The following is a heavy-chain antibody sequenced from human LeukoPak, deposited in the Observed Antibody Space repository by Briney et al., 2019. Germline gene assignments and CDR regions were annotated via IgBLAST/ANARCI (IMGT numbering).Heavy chain of an antibody. Sequence: SETLSLTCTVSGGSINSGDFYWSWIRQPPGKGLEWIGYVYISESTFYNPSLMSRITISMDTSKNQFSLKFSSVTAADTAVYYCAKTLVPVGYYYYYYGMDVWGQGTTVTVSS. CDR1: GGSINSGDFY. CDR3: AKTLVPVGYYYYYYGMDV. CDR2: VYISEST. V-gene: IGHV4-30-4*01. J-gene: IGHJ6*02. D-gene: IGHD6-13*01.